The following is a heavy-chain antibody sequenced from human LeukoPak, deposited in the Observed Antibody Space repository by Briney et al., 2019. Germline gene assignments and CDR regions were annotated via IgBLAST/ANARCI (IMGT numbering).Heavy chain of an antibody. J-gene: IGHJ5*02. V-gene: IGHV3-66*01. D-gene: IGHD6-13*01. Sequence: GGSLRLSCAASGVSVSSNFMIWVRQAPGKGLEWVSLIYSGGEASYADSVKGRFSISRDNSKNTLYLQMNSLRVEDTAVYYCTRDPPAVAINTYAWGQGTLVTVSS. CDR2: IYSGGEA. CDR3: TRDPPAVAINTYA. CDR1: GVSVSSNF.